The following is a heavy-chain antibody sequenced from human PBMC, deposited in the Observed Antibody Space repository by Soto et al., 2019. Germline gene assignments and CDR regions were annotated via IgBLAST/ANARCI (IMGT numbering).Heavy chain of an antibody. J-gene: IGHJ4*02. D-gene: IGHD6-13*01. Sequence: SVKVSCKASGGTFSSYTISWVRQAPGQGLEWMGRIIPILGIANYAQKFQGRVTITADKSTSTAYMELSSLRSEDTAVYYCAREAITAAGNFDYWGQGTLVTVSS. CDR2: IIPILGIA. CDR1: GGTFSSYT. V-gene: IGHV1-69*04. CDR3: AREAITAAGNFDY.